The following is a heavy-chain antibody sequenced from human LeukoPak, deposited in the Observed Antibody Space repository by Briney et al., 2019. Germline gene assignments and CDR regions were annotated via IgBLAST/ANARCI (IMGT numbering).Heavy chain of an antibody. V-gene: IGHV3-30-3*01. J-gene: IGHJ4*02. Sequence: RSLRLTCAASGFTFGSYAMHWVRQAPGKGLEGVAVISYDGSNKYYADSVKGRFTISRDNSKNTLYLQMNSLRAEDTAVYYCARVAAAITPVDYWGQGTLVTVSS. CDR3: ARVAAAITPVDY. CDR1: GFTFGSYA. CDR2: ISYDGSNK. D-gene: IGHD2-2*02.